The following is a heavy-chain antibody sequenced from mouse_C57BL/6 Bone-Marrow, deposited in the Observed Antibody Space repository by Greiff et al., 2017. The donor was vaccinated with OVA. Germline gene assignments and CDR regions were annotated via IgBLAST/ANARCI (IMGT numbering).Heavy chain of an antibody. CDR1: GYTFTSYW. D-gene: IGHD3-2*02. V-gene: IGHV1-69*01. CDR3: ARYSDWFAY. J-gene: IGHJ3*01. Sequence: VQLQQPGAELVMPGASVKLSCKASGYTFTSYWMHWVKQRPGQGLEWIGEIDPSDSYTNYNQKFKGKSTLTVDKSSSTAYMQLSSLTSEDSAAYYCARYSDWFAYWGQGTLVTVSA. CDR2: IDPSDSYT.